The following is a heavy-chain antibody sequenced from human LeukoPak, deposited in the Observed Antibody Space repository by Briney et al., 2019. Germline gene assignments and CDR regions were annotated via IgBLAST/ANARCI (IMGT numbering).Heavy chain of an antibody. J-gene: IGHJ4*02. Sequence: SETLSLTCAVYGGSFSGYYWSWIRQPPGKGLEWIGEINHSGSTNYNPSLKSRVTISVDTSKNQFSLKLSSVTAADTAVYYCASGAPPKKTFDYWGQGTLVTVSS. V-gene: IGHV4-34*01. CDR2: INHSGST. CDR3: ASGAPPKKTFDY. CDR1: GGSFSGYY. D-gene: IGHD6-6*01.